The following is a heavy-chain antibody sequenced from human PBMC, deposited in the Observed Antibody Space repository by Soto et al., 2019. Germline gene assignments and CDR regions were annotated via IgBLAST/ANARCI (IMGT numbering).Heavy chain of an antibody. CDR1: RFTVSTKY. CDR2: IYSGGST. J-gene: IGHJ4*02. Sequence: EVQLVESGGGLVQPGGSLRLSCAASRFTVSTKYMSWVRQAPGKGLEWVSVIYSGGSTFYADSVRGRFTISRDNSKNTVNLQMTSLRAEDTAVYYCARDPWAADYWGQGTLVTVSS. CDR3: ARDPWAADY. D-gene: IGHD3-16*01. V-gene: IGHV3-66*01.